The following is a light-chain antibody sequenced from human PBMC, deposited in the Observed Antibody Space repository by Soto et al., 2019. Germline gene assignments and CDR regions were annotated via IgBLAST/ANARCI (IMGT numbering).Light chain of an antibody. J-gene: IGKJ1*01. V-gene: IGKV3-20*01. Sequence: EIVLTQSPGTLSFSPGERATLSCRASQSVSISYLAWYQQKPGQAPRLLIYGASSRATGIPDRFSGSGSGTDFTLTISRLEPEDFAVYYCQQYGSSGTFGQGTKVDI. CDR3: QQYGSSGT. CDR2: GAS. CDR1: QSVSISY.